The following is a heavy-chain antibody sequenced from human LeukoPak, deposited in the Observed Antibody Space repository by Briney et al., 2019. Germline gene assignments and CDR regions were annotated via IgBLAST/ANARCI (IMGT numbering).Heavy chain of an antibody. D-gene: IGHD5-18*01. CDR1: GGSISSGSYY. J-gene: IGHJ4*02. CDR3: ARGKRGYSYGLLYFDY. Sequence: PSETLSLTCTVSGGSISSGSYYWSWIRQPAGKGLEWIGRIYTSGSTNYNPSLKSRVTISVDTSKNQFSLKLSSVTAADTAVYYCARGKRGYSYGLLYFDYWGQGTLVTVSS. CDR2: IYTSGST. V-gene: IGHV4-61*02.